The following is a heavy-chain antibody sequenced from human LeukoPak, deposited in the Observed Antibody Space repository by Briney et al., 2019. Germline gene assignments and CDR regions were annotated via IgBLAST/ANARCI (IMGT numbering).Heavy chain of an antibody. D-gene: IGHD6-13*01. Sequence: ASVKVSCKASGYTFTGYYMHWVRQAPGQGLEWMGWINPNSGGTNYAQKFQGRVTMTRDTSISTAYMELSRLRSDDTAVYYCARGPSIYSSSWSGYYYYTDVWGKGTTVTVSS. CDR2: INPNSGGT. V-gene: IGHV1-2*02. J-gene: IGHJ6*03. CDR3: ARGPSIYSSSWSGYYYYTDV. CDR1: GYTFTGYY.